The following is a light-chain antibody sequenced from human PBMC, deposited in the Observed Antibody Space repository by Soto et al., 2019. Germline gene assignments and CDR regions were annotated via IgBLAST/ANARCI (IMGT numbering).Light chain of an antibody. CDR3: QQRSNWPGGT. J-gene: IGKJ5*01. Sequence: EIMLTQSPATLCLSPGERATLSCSSSQSVSSYLAWYQQKPGQAPRLLIYDASNRATGIPARFSGSGSGTDFTLTISSLEPEDFAVYYCQQRSNWPGGTFGQGTRLEIK. CDR2: DAS. V-gene: IGKV3-11*01. CDR1: QSVSSY.